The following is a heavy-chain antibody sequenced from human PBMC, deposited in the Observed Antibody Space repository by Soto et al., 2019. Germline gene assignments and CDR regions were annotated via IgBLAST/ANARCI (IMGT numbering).Heavy chain of an antibody. V-gene: IGHV1-69*13. Sequence: SVKVSCKASGGTFSSYAISWVRQAPGQGLEWMGGIIPIFGTANYAQKFQGRVTITADESTSTAYMELSSLRSEDTAVYYCARSRGYYDSSGYFLAFDIWGQGTMVTVSS. CDR2: IIPIFGTA. D-gene: IGHD3-22*01. J-gene: IGHJ3*02. CDR3: ARSRGYYDSSGYFLAFDI. CDR1: GGTFSSYA.